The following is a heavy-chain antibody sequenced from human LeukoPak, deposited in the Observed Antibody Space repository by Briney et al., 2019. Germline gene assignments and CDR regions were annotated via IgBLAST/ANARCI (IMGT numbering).Heavy chain of an antibody. J-gene: IGHJ6*02. CDR3: ARALAVAGTYYYRMDV. Sequence: GGSLRLSCAASGFTFSSYDMHWVRQATGKGLEWVSAIGTAGDTYYPGSVKGRFTISRENAKNSLYLQMNSLRAGDTAVYYCARALAVAGTYYYRMDVWGQGTTVTV. V-gene: IGHV3-13*04. CDR2: IGTAGDT. D-gene: IGHD6-19*01. CDR1: GFTFSSYD.